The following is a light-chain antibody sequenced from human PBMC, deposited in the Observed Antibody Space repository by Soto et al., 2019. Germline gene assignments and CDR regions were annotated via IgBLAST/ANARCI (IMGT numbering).Light chain of an antibody. J-gene: IGKJ4*01. Sequence: EIVMTQSPATLSVSPGERATLSCRASQSVSSNLACYQQKPGQAPRLLIYDASTRATGIPARFSGSGSGTEYTLTISSLQSADSAVYYCQQCSWHPFTVTFGGGTKVEIK. CDR3: QQCSWHPFTVT. CDR2: DAS. CDR1: QSVSSN. V-gene: IGKV3-15*01.